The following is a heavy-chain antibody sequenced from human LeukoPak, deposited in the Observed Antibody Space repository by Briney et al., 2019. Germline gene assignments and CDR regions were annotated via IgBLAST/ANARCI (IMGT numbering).Heavy chain of an antibody. CDR1: GYTFTSYG. CDR2: ISAYNGNT. J-gene: IGHJ4*02. CDR3: ARDRRIAAAGTLSY. V-gene: IGHV1-18*01. Sequence: GASVKVSCKASGYTFTSYGISWVRQAPGQGLEWMGWISAYNGNTNYAQKLQGRVTMTTDTSTSTAYMELRSLRSDDTAVYYYARDRRIAAAGTLSYWGQGTLVTVSS. D-gene: IGHD6-13*01.